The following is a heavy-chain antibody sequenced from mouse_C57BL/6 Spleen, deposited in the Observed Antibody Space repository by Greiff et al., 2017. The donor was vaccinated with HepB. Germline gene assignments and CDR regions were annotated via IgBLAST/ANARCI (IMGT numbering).Heavy chain of an antibody. CDR1: GYSFTSYY. V-gene: IGHV1-66*01. Sequence: VQLQQSGPELVKPGASVKISCKASGYSFTSYYIHWVKQRPGQGLEWIGWIYPGSGNTKYNEKFKGKATLTADTSSSTAYMQLSSLTSEDSAVYYCASYGLTGTHYFDYWGQGTTLTVSS. J-gene: IGHJ2*01. D-gene: IGHD4-1*01. CDR2: IYPGSGNT. CDR3: ASYGLTGTHYFDY.